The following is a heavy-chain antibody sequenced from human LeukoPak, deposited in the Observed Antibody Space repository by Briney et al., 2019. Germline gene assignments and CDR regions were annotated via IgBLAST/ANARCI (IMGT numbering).Heavy chain of an antibody. CDR2: ISSSGSYI. J-gene: IGHJ4*02. CDR1: GFTISSCS. CDR3: ARDREPYCTGGTCYSTGDY. Sequence: GGSLRLSCAVSGFTISSCSMNWVRQAPGKGLEWVSSISSSGSYIYYADSVKGRFTISRDNAKNSLYLQMNSLRAEDTAVYYCARDREPYCTGGTCYSTGDYWGQGTLVTVSS. V-gene: IGHV3-21*06. D-gene: IGHD2-15*01.